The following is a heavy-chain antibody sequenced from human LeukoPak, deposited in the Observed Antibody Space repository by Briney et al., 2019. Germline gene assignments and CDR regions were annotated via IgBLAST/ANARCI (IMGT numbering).Heavy chain of an antibody. CDR1: GYTFTSYD. J-gene: IGHJ4*02. D-gene: IGHD3-9*01. V-gene: IGHV1-8*01. CDR3: ARDQRYYDILTGYVGSDY. Sequence: ASVKVSCKASGYTFTSYDINWVRQATGQGLEWMGWMNPNSGNTGYAQKFQGRVTMTRNTSISTAYMELSSLRAEDTAVYYCARDQRYYDILTGYVGSDYWGQGTLVTVSS. CDR2: MNPNSGNT.